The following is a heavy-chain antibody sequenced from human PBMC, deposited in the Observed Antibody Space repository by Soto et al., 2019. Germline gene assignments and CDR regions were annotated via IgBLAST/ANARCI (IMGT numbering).Heavy chain of an antibody. V-gene: IGHV5-51*01. D-gene: IGHD4-4*01. CDR2: IYPGDSDT. CDR3: ARLPHSDYESAFDI. Sequence: PGESLKISCVGSGYSFSTYWIGWVRQMPGQGLEWMGMIYPGDSDTRYSPSFQGRITISADKSINTAYMQWSSLKASDTAMYYCARLPHSDYESAFDIWGQGTMVTVSS. CDR1: GYSFSTYW. J-gene: IGHJ3*02.